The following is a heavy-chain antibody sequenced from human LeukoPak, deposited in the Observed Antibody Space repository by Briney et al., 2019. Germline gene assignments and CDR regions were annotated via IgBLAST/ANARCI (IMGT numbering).Heavy chain of an antibody. CDR2: ISSSSSTI. CDR1: GFTFSDYY. V-gene: IGHV3-11*04. CDR3: ARGYSGYDSDYFDY. J-gene: IGHJ4*02. Sequence: PGGSLRLSCAASGFTFSDYYISWIRQAPGKGLEWVSYISSSSSTIYYADSVKGRFTISRDNAKNSLYLQMNSLRAEDTAVYYCARGYSGYDSDYFDYWGQGTLVTVSS. D-gene: IGHD5-12*01.